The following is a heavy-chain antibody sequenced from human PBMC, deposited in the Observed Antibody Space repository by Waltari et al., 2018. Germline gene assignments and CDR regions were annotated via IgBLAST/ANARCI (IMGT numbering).Heavy chain of an antibody. V-gene: IGHV1-24*01. J-gene: IGHJ4*02. D-gene: IGHD6-6*01. CDR1: GYTLTELS. Sequence: QVQLVQSGAEVKKPGASVKVHCKVSGYTLTELSMHWVRQAPGKGLDWMGGFDPDDGETIYAQKFQGRVTMTEDTSTDTAYMELSSLRSEDTAVYYCATVLWYSSSGSFDYWGQGTLVTVSS. CDR2: FDPDDGET. CDR3: ATVLWYSSSGSFDY.